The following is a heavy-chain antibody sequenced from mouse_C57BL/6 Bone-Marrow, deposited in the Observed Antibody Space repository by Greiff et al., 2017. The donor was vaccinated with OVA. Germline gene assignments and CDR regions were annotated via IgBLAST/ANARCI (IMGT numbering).Heavy chain of an antibody. CDR3: ARAITTVVAYWYFDV. Sequence: EVMLVESGGGLVKPGGSLKLSCAASGFTFSSYAMSWVRQTPEKRLEWVATISDGGSYTYYPDNVKGRFTISRDNAKNNLYLQMSHLKSEDTAMYYCARAITTVVAYWYFDVWGTGTTVTVSS. J-gene: IGHJ1*03. CDR2: ISDGGSYT. CDR1: GFTFSSYA. D-gene: IGHD1-1*01. V-gene: IGHV5-4*03.